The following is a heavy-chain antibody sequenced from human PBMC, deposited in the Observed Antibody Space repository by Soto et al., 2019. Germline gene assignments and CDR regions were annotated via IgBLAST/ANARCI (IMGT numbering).Heavy chain of an antibody. D-gene: IGHD2-2*01. CDR3: ARAVAVVPVRIYYYYGMDV. J-gene: IGHJ6*02. CDR2: INHSGST. V-gene: IGHV4-34*01. CDR1: GGSFSGYY. Sequence: QVQLQQWGAGLLKPSETLSLTCAVYGGSFSGYYWSWIRQPPGKGLEWIGEINHSGSTNYNPSLKSRVTISVDTSKNQFSLKLSSLTAADTAVYYCARAVAVVPVRIYYYYGMDVWGQGTTVTVSS.